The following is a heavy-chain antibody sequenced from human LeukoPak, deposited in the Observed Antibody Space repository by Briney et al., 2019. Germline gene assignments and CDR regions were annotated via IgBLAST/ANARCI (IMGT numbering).Heavy chain of an antibody. CDR1: GGSISSYY. J-gene: IGHJ6*02. CDR2: IYTSGST. D-gene: IGHD2-2*01. Sequence: SETLPLTCTVSGGSISSYYWSWIRQPAGKGLEWIGRIYTSGSTNYNPSLKSRVTTSVDTSKNQFSLKLSSVTAADTAVYYCARWGGYCSSTSCAEPLYYYYGMDVWGQGTTVTVSS. CDR3: ARWGGYCSSTSCAEPLYYYYGMDV. V-gene: IGHV4-4*07.